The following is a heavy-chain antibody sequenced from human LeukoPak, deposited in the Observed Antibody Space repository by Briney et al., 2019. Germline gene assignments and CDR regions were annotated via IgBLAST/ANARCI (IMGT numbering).Heavy chain of an antibody. V-gene: IGHV1-69*04. J-gene: IGHJ3*02. CDR3: ADLERDGPQLQAFDI. D-gene: IGHD5-24*01. Sequence: SVKVSCKASGGTFSSYAISWVRQAPGQGLEWMGRIIPILGIANYAQKFQGRVTITADKSTSTAYMELSSLRSEDTAVYYCADLERDGPQLQAFDIWGQGTMVTVSS. CDR2: IIPILGIA. CDR1: GGTFSSYA.